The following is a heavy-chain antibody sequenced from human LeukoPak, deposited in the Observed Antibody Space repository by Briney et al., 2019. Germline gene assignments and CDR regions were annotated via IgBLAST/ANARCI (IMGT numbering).Heavy chain of an antibody. CDR2: ISAYNGNT. V-gene: IGHV1-18*01. CDR3: ARDDPSGYGGLFDY. CDR1: GYTLTSNG. Sequence: ASVKVSCKASGYTLTSNGISWVRQAPGQGHEWMGWISAYNGNTNYAQKLQGRVTMTTDTSTSTAYMELRSLRSDDTAVYYCARDDPSGYGGLFDYWGQGTLVTVSS. D-gene: IGHD5-12*01. J-gene: IGHJ4*02.